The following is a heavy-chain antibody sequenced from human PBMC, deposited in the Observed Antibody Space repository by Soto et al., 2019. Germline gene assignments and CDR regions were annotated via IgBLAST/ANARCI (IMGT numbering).Heavy chain of an antibody. CDR3: ARYSNNWFQTEGMDV. V-gene: IGHV4-4*07. J-gene: IGHJ6*02. CDR1: VDSIRTYY. CDR2: IDASGNT. Sequence: SETLSLTCTVSVDSIRTYYWSWIRRPAGKGLEWIGRIDASGNTNYNPSLKSRVTMSADTSKKQFSLKLTSVTAADTAVYYCARYSNNWFQTEGMDVWGQGTTVTVSS. D-gene: IGHD1-20*01.